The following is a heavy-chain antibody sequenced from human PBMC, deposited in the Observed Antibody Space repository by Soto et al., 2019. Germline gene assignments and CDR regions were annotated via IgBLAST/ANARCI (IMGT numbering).Heavy chain of an antibody. D-gene: IGHD1-26*01. J-gene: IGHJ6*02. CDR1: GVSFIGYY. Sequence: PSETLSLTCAVYGVSFIGYYWSWILQPPGKGLEWIGEINHSGSTNYNPSLKSRVTISVDTSKNQFSLKLSSVTAADTAVYYCASFSAVCPKHTYSYYGMDVWGQGTTFTVSS. CDR3: ASFSAVCPKHTYSYYGMDV. V-gene: IGHV4-34*01. CDR2: INHSGST.